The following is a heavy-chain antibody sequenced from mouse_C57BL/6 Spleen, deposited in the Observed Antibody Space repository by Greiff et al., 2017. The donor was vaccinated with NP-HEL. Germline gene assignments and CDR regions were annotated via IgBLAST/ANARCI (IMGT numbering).Heavy chain of an antibody. CDR1: GYTFTRYW. CDR2: IYPGSGST. D-gene: IGHD1-1*01. CDR3: AREDYYGSSYWYFDV. J-gene: IGHJ1*03. V-gene: IGHV1-55*01. Sequence: QVQLQQPGAELVKPGASVKMSCKASGYTFTRYWITWVKQRPGQGLEWIGDIYPGSGSTNYNEKFKSKATLTVDTSSSTAYMQLSSLTSEDSAVYYCAREDYYGSSYWYFDVWGTGTTVTVSS.